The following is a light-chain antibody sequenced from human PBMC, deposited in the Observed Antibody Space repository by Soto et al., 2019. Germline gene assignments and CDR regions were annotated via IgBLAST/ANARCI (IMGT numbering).Light chain of an antibody. CDR1: SSNIGARYD. Sequence: QLVLTQPPSMSGAPGQRVTISCTGSSSNIGARYDVHWYQQIPGRAPKLLIYGNNNRPSGVPDRFSGSKAGTSASLAVTGLQAEDEADYYCHSYDSSLSGSVFGGGTKVTVL. J-gene: IGLJ2*01. V-gene: IGLV1-40*01. CDR2: GNN. CDR3: HSYDSSLSGSV.